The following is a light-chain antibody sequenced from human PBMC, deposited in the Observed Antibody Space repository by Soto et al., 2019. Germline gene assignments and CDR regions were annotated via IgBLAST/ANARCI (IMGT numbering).Light chain of an antibody. V-gene: IGLV2-23*01. Sequence: QSVLTQPASVSGSPGQSITISCTGSSSDVGNYNLVSWYQQHPGKAPKLMIYEDTKWPSGVSNRFSGSKSGNTAYLTISGLQAEDEGDYYCWSYAVGRTYVFGTGTKVTVL. CDR1: SSDVGNYNL. CDR2: EDT. CDR3: WSYAVGRTYV. J-gene: IGLJ1*01.